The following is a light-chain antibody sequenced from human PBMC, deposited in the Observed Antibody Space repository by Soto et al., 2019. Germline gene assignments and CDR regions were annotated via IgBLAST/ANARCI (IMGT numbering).Light chain of an antibody. CDR3: QQNFTTPWT. Sequence: IQITQSPPTRFAPVGDGVTITCGASQTISNCLDWYQQKPGRAPKLLIYLTSTLESGVPSRFSGSGSGTDFTLTISSLQPEDFATYYCQQNFTTPWTFGQGTKVDIK. J-gene: IGKJ1*01. CDR1: QTISNC. V-gene: IGKV1-39*01. CDR2: LTS.